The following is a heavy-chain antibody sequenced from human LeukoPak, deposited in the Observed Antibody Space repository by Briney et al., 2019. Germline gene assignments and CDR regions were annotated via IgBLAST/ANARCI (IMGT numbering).Heavy chain of an antibody. CDR2: INTNTGNP. Sequence: ASVTVSFTASGYTFTSYAMNWVRQAPGQGLEWMGWINTNTGNPTYAQGFTGRFVFSLDTSVSTAYLQISRLKAEDTAVYYCARAPQPSEFTTVVTHPLDYWGQGTLVTVSS. J-gene: IGHJ4*02. CDR1: GYTFTSYA. CDR3: ARAPQPSEFTTVVTHPLDY. D-gene: IGHD4-23*01. V-gene: IGHV7-4-1*02.